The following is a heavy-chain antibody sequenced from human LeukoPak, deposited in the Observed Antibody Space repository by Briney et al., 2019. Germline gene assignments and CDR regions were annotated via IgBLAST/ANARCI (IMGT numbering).Heavy chain of an antibody. Sequence: TPSETLSLTCTVSGGSISSGGYYWSWIRQHPGKDLEWIGYIYYSEGTYYNPSLMSRVTISVDTSKNQFSLKLSSVTAADTAVYYCARSMCSSTSCWVYYYYYYGMDVWGQGTTVTVSS. V-gene: IGHV4-31*03. CDR2: IYYSEGT. CDR1: GGSISSGGYY. CDR3: ARSMCSSTSCWVYYYYYYGMDV. D-gene: IGHD2-2*01. J-gene: IGHJ6*02.